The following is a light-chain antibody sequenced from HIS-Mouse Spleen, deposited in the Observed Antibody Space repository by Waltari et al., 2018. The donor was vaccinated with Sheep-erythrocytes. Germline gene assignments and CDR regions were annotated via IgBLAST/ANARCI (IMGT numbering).Light chain of an antibody. CDR3: NSRDSSGNLWV. Sequence: SSELTQDPAVSVALGQTVRITCQGDSLRSYYASWYQQKPGQAPVLVIYGKNNRPSGIPDRCSGSRSGNTASWTITGAQAEDEADYYCNSRDSSGNLWVFGGGTKLTVL. CDR2: GKN. CDR1: SLRSYY. J-gene: IGLJ3*02. V-gene: IGLV3-19*01.